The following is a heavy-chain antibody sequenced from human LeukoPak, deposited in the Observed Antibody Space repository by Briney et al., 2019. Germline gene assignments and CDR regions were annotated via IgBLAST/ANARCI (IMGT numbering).Heavy chain of an antibody. D-gene: IGHD5-24*01. CDR3: AGEQRWLQSLNY. J-gene: IGHJ4*02. Sequence: SETLSLTCTVSDDSISRGSYYGTWIPQPAGKGLEWIGRIYASGSTNCNPSLKSPVTISVDTSKNKLSLKLSYVTAPNRAVYYCAGEQRWLQSLNYWGQGMLVTVSS. CDR1: DDSISRGSYY. CDR2: IYASGST. V-gene: IGHV4-61*02.